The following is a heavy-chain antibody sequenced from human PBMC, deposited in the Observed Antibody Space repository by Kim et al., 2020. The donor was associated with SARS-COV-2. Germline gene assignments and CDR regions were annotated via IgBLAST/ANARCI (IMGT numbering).Heavy chain of an antibody. D-gene: IGHD3-22*01. V-gene: IGHV1-58*01. CDR1: GFTFTSSA. Sequence: SVKVSCKASGFTFTSSAVQWVRQARGQRLEWIGWIVVGSGNTNYAQKFQERVTITRDMSTSTAYMELSSLRSEDTAVYYCAAALNYYYDSSGYLDDAFDIWGQGTMVTVSS. CDR2: IVVGSGNT. J-gene: IGHJ3*02. CDR3: AAALNYYYDSSGYLDDAFDI.